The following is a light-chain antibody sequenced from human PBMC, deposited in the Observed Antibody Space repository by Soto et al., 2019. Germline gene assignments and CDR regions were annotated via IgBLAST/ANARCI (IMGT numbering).Light chain of an antibody. CDR2: GAS. Sequence: VLWQSQGPLSLSPGERATLCCRPSHTISSRYLTWYQQKSGQVPRLLIYGASSRATGIPDRFSGSGSGTNFTLTMSRLERGDVAVYYCPLSGNSHGKFGKGTKVDIK. V-gene: IGKV3-20*01. J-gene: IGKJ1*01. CDR3: PLSGNSHGK. CDR1: HTISSRY.